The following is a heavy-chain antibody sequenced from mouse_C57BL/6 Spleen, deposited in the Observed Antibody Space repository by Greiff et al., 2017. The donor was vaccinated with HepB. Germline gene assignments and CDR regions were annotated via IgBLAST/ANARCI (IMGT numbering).Heavy chain of an antibody. V-gene: IGHV10-3*01. J-gene: IGHJ4*01. CDR1: GFTFNTYA. D-gene: IGHD2-3*01. Sequence: EVQLVESGGGLVQPKGSLKLSCAASGFTFNTYAMHWVRQAPGKGLEWVARIRSKSSNYATYYDDSVKDRFTISRDDSQSMLYLQMNNLKTEDTAMYYCVKGYDGYYGYYAMDYWGQGTSVTVSS. CDR2: IRSKSSNYAT. CDR3: VKGYDGYYGYYAMDY.